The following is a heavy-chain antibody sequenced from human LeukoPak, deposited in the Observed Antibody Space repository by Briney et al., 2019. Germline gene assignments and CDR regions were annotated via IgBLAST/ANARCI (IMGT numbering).Heavy chain of an antibody. J-gene: IGHJ4*02. Sequence: PGGSLRLSCATSGFTFSSYTMNWVRQAPGKGLEWVSGISGSDGSTYYADSVKGRFTISKDNSKNTLYLQMNSLRVGDTAVYYCAKDPPGAGPDFDCWGQGTLVTVSS. D-gene: IGHD6-19*01. CDR3: AKDPPGAGPDFDC. CDR2: ISGSDGST. V-gene: IGHV3-23*01. CDR1: GFTFSSYT.